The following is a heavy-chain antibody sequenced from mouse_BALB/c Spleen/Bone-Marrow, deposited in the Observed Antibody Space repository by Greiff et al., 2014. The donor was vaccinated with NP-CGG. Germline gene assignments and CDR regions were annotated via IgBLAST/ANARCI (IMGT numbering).Heavy chain of an antibody. V-gene: IGHV1-14*01. Sequence: VQLQQPGPDLVKPGASVKMSCKASGYTFTSFVMHRVKQKPGQGLEWIGYINPYNDGTKYNEKFKDKATLSSDKSSSTAYMELSSLTSEDSAVYYCGRRESGTWLAYWGQGTLVTVSA. J-gene: IGHJ3*01. CDR1: GYTFTSFV. D-gene: IGHD4-1*01. CDR3: GRRESGTWLAY. CDR2: INPYNDGT.